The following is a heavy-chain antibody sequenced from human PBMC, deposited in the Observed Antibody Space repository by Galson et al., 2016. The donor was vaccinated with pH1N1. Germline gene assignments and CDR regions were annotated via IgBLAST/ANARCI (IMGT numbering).Heavy chain of an antibody. V-gene: IGHV3-30-3*01. Sequence: SLRLSCAASGFTFSTYAMHWVRQAPGKGLEWVALTSYDGSNKYYADSVKGRFTISRDNSKNTLYLEMKSLRAEDTAVYYCARETPYSSGWGYYYGMDVWGQGTTVTVSS. CDR3: ARETPYSSGWGYYYGMDV. J-gene: IGHJ6*02. D-gene: IGHD6-19*01. CDR1: GFTFSTYA. CDR2: TSYDGSNK.